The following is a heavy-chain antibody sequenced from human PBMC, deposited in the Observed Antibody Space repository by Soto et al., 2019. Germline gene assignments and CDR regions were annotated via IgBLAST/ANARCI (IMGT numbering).Heavy chain of an antibody. Sequence: GGSLRLSCAASGFTFSSYAMSWVRQAPGKGLEWVSAISGSGGSTYYADSVKGRFTISRDNSKNTLYLQMNSLRAEDTAVYYCAKDPRRYCSSTSCEDYFDYWGQGTLVTVSS. D-gene: IGHD2-2*01. J-gene: IGHJ4*02. V-gene: IGHV3-23*01. CDR1: GFTFSSYA. CDR2: ISGSGGST. CDR3: AKDPRRYCSSTSCEDYFDY.